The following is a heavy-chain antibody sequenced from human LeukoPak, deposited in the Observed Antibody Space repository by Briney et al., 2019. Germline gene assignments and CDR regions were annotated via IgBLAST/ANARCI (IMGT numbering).Heavy chain of an antibody. CDR2: ISGSGGST. CDR3: AKGALSYSSSWYGIDY. CDR1: GFAFSNYA. Sequence: GGSLRLSCAASGFAFSNYAMSWVRQAPGKGLEWVSAISGSGGSTYYADSVKGRFTISRDNSKNTLYLQMNSLRAEDTAVYYCAKGALSYSSSWYGIDYWGQGTLVTVSS. J-gene: IGHJ4*02. D-gene: IGHD6-13*01. V-gene: IGHV3-23*01.